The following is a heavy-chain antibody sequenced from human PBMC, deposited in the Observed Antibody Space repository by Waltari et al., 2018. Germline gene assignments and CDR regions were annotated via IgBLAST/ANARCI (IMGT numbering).Heavy chain of an antibody. CDR3: ARGYSSGWSVIPRYFDY. J-gene: IGHJ4*02. CDR2: INPSGST. Sequence: QVQLQQWGAGLLKPSETLSLTCAVYGGSFSGYYWSWIRQPPGKGLEWIGEINPSGSTNYNPALKSRVTRAVDTSKNQFSLKLSSVTAADTAVYYCARGYSSGWSVIPRYFDYWGQGTLVTVSS. D-gene: IGHD6-19*01. CDR1: GGSFSGYY. V-gene: IGHV4-34*01.